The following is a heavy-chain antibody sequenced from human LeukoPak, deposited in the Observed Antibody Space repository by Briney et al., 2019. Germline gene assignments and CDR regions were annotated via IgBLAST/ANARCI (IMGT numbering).Heavy chain of an antibody. CDR2: VYSSGSA. CDR3: ARDSGFWTFDP. CDR1: GGSISSGSDY. J-gene: IGHJ5*02. V-gene: IGHV4-61*02. Sequence: SETLSLTCTVSGGSISSGSDYWSWIRQSAGKGLEWIGRVYSSGSANYNPSLKSRLTMAVDTSKNQISLKLTSVTAADTAVYYCARDSGFWTFDPWGQGALVTVSS. D-gene: IGHD3/OR15-3a*01.